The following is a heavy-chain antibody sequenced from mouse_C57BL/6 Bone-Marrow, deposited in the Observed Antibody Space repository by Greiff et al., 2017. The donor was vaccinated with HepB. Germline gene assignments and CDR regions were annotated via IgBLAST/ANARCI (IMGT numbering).Heavy chain of an antibody. CDR3: ARPSDYYFYAMDY. D-gene: IGHD2-13*01. V-gene: IGHV2-6*03. CDR2: IWSDGST. J-gene: IGHJ4*01. CDR1: GFSLTSYG. Sequence: VQLVESGPGLVAPSQSLSITCTVLGFSLTSYGVHWVRQPPGKGLEWLVVIWSDGSTTYNSALKSRLSISKDNSKSQVFLKMNSLQTDDTAMYYCARPSDYYFYAMDYWGQGTSVTVSS.